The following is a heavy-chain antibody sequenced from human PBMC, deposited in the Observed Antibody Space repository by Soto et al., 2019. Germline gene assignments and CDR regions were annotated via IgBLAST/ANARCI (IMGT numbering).Heavy chain of an antibody. CDR3: ARGALTTYFDY. Sequence: PSETLSLTCTVSGDSISSYYWSWIRQPPGKGLEWIGFIYYSGTTNYNPSLKSRVTISVDTSKNQFSLQLTSVTAADTAVYYCARGALTTYFDYWGQGTLVTVSS. J-gene: IGHJ4*02. CDR2: IYYSGTT. CDR1: GDSISSYY. V-gene: IGHV4-59*01.